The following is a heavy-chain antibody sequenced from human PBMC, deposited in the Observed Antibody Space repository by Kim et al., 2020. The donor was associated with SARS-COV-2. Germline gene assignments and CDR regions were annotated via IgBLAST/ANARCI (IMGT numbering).Heavy chain of an antibody. CDR1: GYTFTSYA. Sequence: ASVKVSCKASGYTFTSYAMHWVRQAPGQRLEWMGWINAGNGNTKYSQKFQGRVTITRDTSASTAYMELSSLRSEDTAVYYCARAEWTAMAHYYYYGMDVWGQGTTVTVSS. CDR2: INAGNGNT. V-gene: IGHV1-3*01. J-gene: IGHJ6*02. CDR3: ARAEWTAMAHYYYYGMDV. D-gene: IGHD5-18*01.